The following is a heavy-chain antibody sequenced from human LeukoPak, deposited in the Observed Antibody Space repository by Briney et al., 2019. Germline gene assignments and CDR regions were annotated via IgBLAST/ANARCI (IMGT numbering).Heavy chain of an antibody. V-gene: IGHV3-7*01. J-gene: IGHJ4*02. Sequence: GGSLRLPCAASGFTFSTYCMACVRQAPGKGLEWVANIKGDESAKHQADSVKGRFTIFRDNAQRSVYLQMSSLRGEDTAVYYCARDVGGSLDYWGQGTLVTVSS. CDR3: ARDVGGSLDY. CDR2: IKGDESAK. CDR1: GFTFSTYC. D-gene: IGHD1-26*01.